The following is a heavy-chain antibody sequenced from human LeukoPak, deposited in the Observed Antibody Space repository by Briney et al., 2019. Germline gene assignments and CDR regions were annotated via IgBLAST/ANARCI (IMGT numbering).Heavy chain of an antibody. CDR2: IYDSGSN. Sequence: EPSETLSLTCTVSGGSIRSSYNYWGWLRQPPGKGLESTGSIYDSGSNYYNPSLKSRGTISVDTSKTQFSLKLSSVTAADTAVYDCARGGFVFDIWGQGTMVTVSS. V-gene: IGHV4-39*07. CDR3: ARGGFVFDI. J-gene: IGHJ3*02. CDR1: GGSIRSSYNY. D-gene: IGHD2-15*01.